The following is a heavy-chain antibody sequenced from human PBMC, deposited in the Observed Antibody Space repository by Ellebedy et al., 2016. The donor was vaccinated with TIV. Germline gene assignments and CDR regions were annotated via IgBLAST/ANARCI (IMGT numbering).Heavy chain of an antibody. J-gene: IGHJ5*02. D-gene: IGHD6-19*01. CDR3: ARRSTSGPYNWFDP. CDR1: GGSISSGGYY. Sequence: LRLXCTVSGGSISSGGYYWSWFRQPAGKGLEWIGRVDTSGGTNYNPSLKSRVTMSVDTSKNQFSLKLTSVTAADTAVYYCARRSTSGPYNWFDPWGQGTLVTVSS. CDR2: VDTSGGT. V-gene: IGHV4-61*02.